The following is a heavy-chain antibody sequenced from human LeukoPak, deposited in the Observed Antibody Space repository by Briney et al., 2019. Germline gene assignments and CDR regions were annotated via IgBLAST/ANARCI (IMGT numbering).Heavy chain of an antibody. J-gene: IGHJ6*03. V-gene: IGHV3-74*01. CDR2: ISADGSTI. Sequence: GGSLRLSCAASGFTFSNYWMHWVRQAPGKGLVWVSRISADGSTISYADSVKGRFTISRDNAKNTLYLQMHSLRDEDTAVYYCAKDLLESSYSSYYYMDVWGKGTTVTVSS. D-gene: IGHD3-10*01. CDR1: GFTFSNYW. CDR3: AKDLLESSYSSYYYMDV.